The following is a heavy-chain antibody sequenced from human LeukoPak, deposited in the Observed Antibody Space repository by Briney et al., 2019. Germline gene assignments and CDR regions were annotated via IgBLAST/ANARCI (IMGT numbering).Heavy chain of an antibody. CDR3: AREGSSWYVHNWFDP. Sequence: GASVKVSCKASGYTFTGYCMHWVRQAPGQGLEWMGWINPNSGGTNYAQKFQGRVTMTRDTSISTAYMELSRLRSDDTAVYYCAREGSSWYVHNWFDPWGQGTLVTVSS. V-gene: IGHV1-2*02. J-gene: IGHJ5*02. CDR1: GYTFTGYC. D-gene: IGHD6-13*01. CDR2: INPNSGGT.